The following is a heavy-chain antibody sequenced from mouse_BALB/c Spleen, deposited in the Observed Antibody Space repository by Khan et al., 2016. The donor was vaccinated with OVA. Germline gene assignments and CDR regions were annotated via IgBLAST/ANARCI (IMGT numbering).Heavy chain of an antibody. CDR1: GFSLTSYA. Sequence: QMQLEESGPDLVAPSQSLSITCTVSGFSLTSYAIHWVRQPPGKGLEWLVVIWSDGRTTYNSALKSRLSISKDNSKSRVFLKINSLQTDDTAMYYCARHQFPLSMDSWGQGTSVTVSS. V-gene: IGHV2-6-2*01. J-gene: IGHJ4*01. CDR3: ARHQFPLSMDS. CDR2: IWSDGRT.